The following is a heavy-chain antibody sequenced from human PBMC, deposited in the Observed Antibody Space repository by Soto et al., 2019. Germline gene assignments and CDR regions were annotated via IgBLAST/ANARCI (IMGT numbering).Heavy chain of an antibody. CDR2: IHPSGST. V-gene: IGHV4-34*01. D-gene: IGHD1-1*01. CDR1: DGSLSDDY. J-gene: IGHJ5*02. Sequence: SETLSLTCAVYDGSLSDDYYTWTRQSPGKGLEWIGEIHPSGSTYYNPFLKTRVTLSQDTSKKQFSLNLISVTAADTGEYYCSRGNDAYKGGRTWGQGTLVTV. CDR3: SRGNDAYKGGRT.